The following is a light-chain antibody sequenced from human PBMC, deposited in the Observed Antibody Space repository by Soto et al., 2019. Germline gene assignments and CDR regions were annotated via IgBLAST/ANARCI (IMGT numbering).Light chain of an antibody. CDR2: EVT. CDR1: NRDVGGYNY. V-gene: IGLV2-14*01. CDR3: SSYTTTNTPDV. J-gene: IGLJ1*01. Sequence: QSVLAQPASVSGSPGQSITISCAGTNRDVGGYNYVSWYQQYPGKAPKLIIYEVTYRPSGVSHRFSGSKSGNSASLTISGLQAEDEADYYCSSYTTTNTPDVFGSGTKVTVL.